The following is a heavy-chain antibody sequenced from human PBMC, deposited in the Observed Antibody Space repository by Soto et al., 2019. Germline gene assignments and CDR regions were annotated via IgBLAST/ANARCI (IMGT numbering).Heavy chain of an antibody. J-gene: IGHJ6*02. D-gene: IGHD3-3*02. CDR2: IYYSGST. V-gene: IGHV4-59*01. CDR1: GGSISSYY. Sequence: SETLSLTCTVSGGSISSYYWSWIRQPPGKGLEWIGYIYYSGSTNYNPSLKSRVTISVDTSKNQFSLKLSSVTAADTAVYYCARGAFYYYYGMDVWGQGTTVTVSS. CDR3: ARGAFYYYYGMDV.